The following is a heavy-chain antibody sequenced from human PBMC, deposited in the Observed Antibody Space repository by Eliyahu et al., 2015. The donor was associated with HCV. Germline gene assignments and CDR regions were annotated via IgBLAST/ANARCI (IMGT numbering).Heavy chain of an antibody. Sequence: QVTLRESGPALVKPTQTLTLTCTFSGFSLXTSGMCVXXIRQPPGKALEWLARIDWDDDKYYSTSLKTRLTISKDTSKNQVVLTMTNMDPVDTATYYCARTPCGRYDILTGYNIAGGLWGQGTLVTVSS. V-gene: IGHV2-70*15. CDR2: IDWDDDK. D-gene: IGHD3-9*01. CDR3: ARTPCGRYDILTGYNIAGGL. CDR1: GFSLXTSGMC. J-gene: IGHJ4*02.